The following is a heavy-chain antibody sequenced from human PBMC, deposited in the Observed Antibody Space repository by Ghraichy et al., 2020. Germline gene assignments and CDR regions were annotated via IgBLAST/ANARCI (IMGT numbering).Heavy chain of an antibody. V-gene: IGHV3-23*01. J-gene: IGHJ4*02. D-gene: IGHD5-24*01. CDR3: AKDLWVRDGYKIGRPHASLFDY. CDR2: ISGSGGST. CDR1: GFTFSSYA. Sequence: GGSLRLSCAASGFTFSSYAMSWVRQAPGKGLEWVSAISGSGGSTYYADSVKGRFTISRDNSKNTLYLQMNSLRAEDTAVYYCAKDLWVRDGYKIGRPHASLFDYWGQGTLVTVSS.